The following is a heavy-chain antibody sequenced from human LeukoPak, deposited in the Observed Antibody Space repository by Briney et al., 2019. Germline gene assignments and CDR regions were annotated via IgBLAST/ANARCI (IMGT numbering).Heavy chain of an antibody. CDR1: GFTFSHYG. D-gene: IGHD3-10*01. CDR2: IWYDGSKQ. CDR3: ARDLSYGSGEF. V-gene: IGHV3-33*01. Sequence: GGSLRLSCAGSGFTFSHYGIYWVRQAPGKGLEWVAAIWYDGSKQLYRDAVKGRFTISRDDSKNTVLLQMNSLRAEDTAVYFCARDLSYGSGEFWGQGTLVTVSS. J-gene: IGHJ4*02.